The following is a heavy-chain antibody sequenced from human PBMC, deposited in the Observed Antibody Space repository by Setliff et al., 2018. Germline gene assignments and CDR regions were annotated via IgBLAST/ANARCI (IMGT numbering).Heavy chain of an antibody. CDR1: GFTFSDYY. CDR3: GTRDCRTTGCYNGYIES. J-gene: IGHJ4*02. D-gene: IGHD2-2*02. V-gene: IGHV3-11*04. Sequence: GGSLRLSCAASGFTFSDYYMSWIRQAPGKGLEWVSYISSSSSTIYYADSVKGRFTISRDNAKNSLYLQMNSLRAEDTAVYFCGTRDCRTTGCYNGYIESWGQGTLVTVSS. CDR2: ISSSSSTI.